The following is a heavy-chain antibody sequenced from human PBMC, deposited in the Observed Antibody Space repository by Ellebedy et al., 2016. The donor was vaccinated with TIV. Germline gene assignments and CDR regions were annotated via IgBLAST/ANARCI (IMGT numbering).Heavy chain of an antibody. J-gene: IGHJ4*02. V-gene: IGHV1-2*02. CDR3: VRVRLSTVTTMNF. Sequence: ASVKVSCKASGFTFTGYYMHWVRQAPGQGLEWVGWINPNSGDTSYAPKFQGRVSLTRDTSITTAYMDLSSLKSDDSAVYYCVRVRLSTVTTMNFWGQGTLVSVSA. CDR2: INPNSGDT. D-gene: IGHD4-17*01. CDR1: GFTFTGYY.